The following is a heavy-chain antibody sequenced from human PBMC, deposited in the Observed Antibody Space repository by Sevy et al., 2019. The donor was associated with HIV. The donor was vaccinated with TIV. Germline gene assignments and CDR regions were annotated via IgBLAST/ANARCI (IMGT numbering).Heavy chain of an antibody. D-gene: IGHD3-3*01. V-gene: IGHV3-15*01. CDR2: IKSNGDGGTT. CDR3: TTKGGFWSGYQYFDY. CDR1: GFTFNKAW. J-gene: IGHJ4*02. Sequence: GGSLRLSCAASGFTFNKAWMTWVCQAPGKGLEWVGRIKSNGDGGTTDYTAPVKGRFTISRDDSKNTLYLQMNSLKTEDTAVYYCTTKGGFWSGYQYFDYWGQGTLVTVSS.